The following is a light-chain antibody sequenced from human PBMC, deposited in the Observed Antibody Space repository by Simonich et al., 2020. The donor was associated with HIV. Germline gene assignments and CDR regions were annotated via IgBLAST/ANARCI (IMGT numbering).Light chain of an antibody. CDR1: SGSIASNY. J-gene: IGLJ2*01. CDR3: QSYDSDNVV. V-gene: IGLV6-57*03. CDR2: ADT. Sequence: NFMLTQPHSVSESPGKTVTISCTRSSGSIASNYVQWYQQRPGSAPTTVIYADTQRPSGVPDRFSGSIDSSSNSASLTISGLKTEDEADYYCQSYDSDNVVFGGGTKLTVL.